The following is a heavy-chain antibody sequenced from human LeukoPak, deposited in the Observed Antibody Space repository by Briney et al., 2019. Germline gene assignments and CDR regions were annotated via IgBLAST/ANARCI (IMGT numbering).Heavy chain of an antibody. CDR2: INPNSGGT. D-gene: IGHD3-10*01. CDR1: GYTFTSYY. J-gene: IGHJ4*02. Sequence: ASVKVSCKASGYTFTSYYMHWVRQAPGQGLEWMGWINPNSGGTNYAQKFQGRVTMTRDTSISTAYMELSRLRSDDTAVYYCARDPGQYYYGSGVGFSDYWGQGTLVTVSS. CDR3: ARDPGQYYYGSGVGFSDY. V-gene: IGHV1-2*02.